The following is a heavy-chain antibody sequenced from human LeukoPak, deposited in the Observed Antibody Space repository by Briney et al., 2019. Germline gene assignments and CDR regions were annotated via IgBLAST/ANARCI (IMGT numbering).Heavy chain of an antibody. Sequence: PGGSLRLSCAVSGFTLSSSYMSWVRQAPGKGLEWVSVIFRSGSTYYADSVKGRFTISRDNSKNTVYLQMNSLRAEDTAVYYCARDYYGTTGYLAYWGQGTLVTVSP. J-gene: IGHJ4*02. CDR3: ARDYYGTTGYLAY. D-gene: IGHD3-22*01. CDR1: GFTLSSSY. V-gene: IGHV3-66*01. CDR2: IFRSGST.